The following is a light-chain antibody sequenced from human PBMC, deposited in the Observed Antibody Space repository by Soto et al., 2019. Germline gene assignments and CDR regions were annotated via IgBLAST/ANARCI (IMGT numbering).Light chain of an antibody. Sequence: QAVVTQPPSASGSPGQSVAISCTGTSSDVGGNNYVSWYQQHPGKAPKLMVYEVTKRPSGVPDRFSGSKSGNTASLTVSGIQAEDEADYYCSSYAGSKNVIFGGGTKLTVL. J-gene: IGLJ2*01. CDR3: SSYAGSKNVI. V-gene: IGLV2-8*01. CDR2: EVT. CDR1: SSDVGGNNY.